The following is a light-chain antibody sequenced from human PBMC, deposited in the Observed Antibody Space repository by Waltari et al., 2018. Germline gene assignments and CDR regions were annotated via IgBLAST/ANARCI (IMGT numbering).Light chain of an antibody. Sequence: QSVLTQPPSVSGAPGQRVTISCTGSSSNIGAGYDVHWYQQLPGTAPKRLIYGNSNRPSGVPDRFSGSKSGTSASLTITGLQAEDEADYYCQSFDSSLSASGVFGGGTKLTVL. J-gene: IGLJ3*02. CDR2: GNS. V-gene: IGLV1-40*01. CDR3: QSFDSSLSASGV. CDR1: SSNIGAGYD.